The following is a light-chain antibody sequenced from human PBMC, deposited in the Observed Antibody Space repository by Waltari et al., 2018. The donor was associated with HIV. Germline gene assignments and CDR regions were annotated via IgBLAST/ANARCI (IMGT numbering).Light chain of an antibody. CDR2: EVA. Sequence: QSALTQPASVSGSLGQSITLPCTGTSSDIGGYAHVSWYQQHPGRAPKLLIFEVANRPSGVSSRFSASKSGNTASLTISGLQAEDEADYYCSSYTSSISLVVFGGGTKLTVL. V-gene: IGLV2-14*01. CDR1: SSDIGGYAH. J-gene: IGLJ3*02. CDR3: SSYTSSISLVV.